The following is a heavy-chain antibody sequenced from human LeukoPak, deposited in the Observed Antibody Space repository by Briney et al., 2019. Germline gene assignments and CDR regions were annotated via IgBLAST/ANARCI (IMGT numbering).Heavy chain of an antibody. CDR1: GYIFTSNG. J-gene: IGHJ4*02. V-gene: IGHV1-24*01. CDR2: FDPEDGET. Sequence: ASVKVSCKASGYIFTSNGINWVRQAPGKGLEWMGGFDPEDGETIYAQKFQGRVTMTEDTSTDTAYMELSSLRSEDTAVYYCATERTPVAVAALDYWGQGTLVTVSS. D-gene: IGHD6-19*01. CDR3: ATERTPVAVAALDY.